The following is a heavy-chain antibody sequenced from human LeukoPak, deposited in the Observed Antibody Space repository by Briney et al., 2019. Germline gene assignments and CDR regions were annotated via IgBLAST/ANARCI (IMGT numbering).Heavy chain of an antibody. V-gene: IGHV3-21*01. CDR1: GFTFSSYN. J-gene: IGHJ6*02. CDR3: ARDVWFGESYGMDV. D-gene: IGHD3-10*01. CDR2: ISSSSSYI. Sequence: PGGSLRLSCAASGFTFSSYNMNWVRQAPGKGLEWVSSISSSSSYIYYADSVKGRFTISRDNAKNSLYLQMNSLRAEDTAVYYCARDVWFGESYGMDVWGQGTTVPVSS.